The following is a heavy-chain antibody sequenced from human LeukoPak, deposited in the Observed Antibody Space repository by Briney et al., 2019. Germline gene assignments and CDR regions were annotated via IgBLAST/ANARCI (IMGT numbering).Heavy chain of an antibody. CDR3: ARGLPLLRFNWFDP. CDR1: GFTFGDYY. Sequence: GGSLRLSCAASGFTFGDYYMTWIRQAPGKGLEWVSYISSRSGSSIYYGDSVKGRFTVSRDNAKNSLYLQMNSLRGEDTAVYYCARGLPLLRFNWFDPWGQGTLVTVSS. V-gene: IGHV3-11*04. D-gene: IGHD1-26*01. J-gene: IGHJ5*02. CDR2: ISSRSGSSI.